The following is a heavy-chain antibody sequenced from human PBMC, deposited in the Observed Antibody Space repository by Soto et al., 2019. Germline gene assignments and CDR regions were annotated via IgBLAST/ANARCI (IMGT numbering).Heavy chain of an antibody. CDR3: ARDLEDRDSSSFGLDP. CDR2: ISSSGSTI. J-gene: IGHJ5*02. CDR1: GFTFSDYY. Sequence: GGSLRLSRAASGFTFSDYYMSWIRQAPGKGLEWVSYISSSGSTIYYADSVKGRFTISRDNAKNSLYLQMNSLRAEDTAVYYCARDLEDRDSSSFGLDPWGQGTLVTVSS. D-gene: IGHD6-13*01. V-gene: IGHV3-11*01.